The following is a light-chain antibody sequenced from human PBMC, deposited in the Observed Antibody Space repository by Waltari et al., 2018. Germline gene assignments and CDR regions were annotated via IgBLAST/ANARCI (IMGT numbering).Light chain of an antibody. CDR1: QSVRNF. V-gene: IGKV1-39*01. Sequence: DIQMTQSPSSLSASVGDRVTITCRASQSVRNFLNWYQQEPGKAPKLLIYATSSLQTGVPSRFSCSGSGTDFTLSISSLQPEDFAIYFCQQGYMTPRTFGQGTKVEIK. J-gene: IGKJ1*01. CDR2: ATS. CDR3: QQGYMTPRT.